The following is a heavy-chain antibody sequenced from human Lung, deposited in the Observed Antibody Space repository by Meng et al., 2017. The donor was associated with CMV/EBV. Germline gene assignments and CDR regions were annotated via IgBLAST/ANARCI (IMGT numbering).Heavy chain of an antibody. CDR1: GFTFSDHY. Sequence: SCAASGFTFSDHYMDWVRQAPGKGLEWAGRIRNKANSYTTQYAPSVKGRFTISRDDSKNSLYLEMNSLKIEDTAVYHCARGAERITIFGVAPDVFDIXGQGXMVTV. J-gene: IGHJ3*02. D-gene: IGHD3-3*01. CDR2: IRNKANSYTT. CDR3: ARGAERITIFGVAPDVFDI. V-gene: IGHV3-72*01.